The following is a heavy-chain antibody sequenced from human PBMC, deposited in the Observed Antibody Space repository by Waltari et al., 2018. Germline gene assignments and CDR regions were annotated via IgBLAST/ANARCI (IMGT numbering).Heavy chain of an antibody. CDR1: GFTFGDYA. D-gene: IGHD2-2*01. CDR2: IKSKAYGGTT. V-gene: IGHV3-49*04. CDR3: TREYCSSTSCWRPDAFDI. J-gene: IGHJ3*02. Sequence: EVQLVESGGGLVQPGRSLRLSCTASGFTFGDYAMSWVRQDPGRGLEWVGLIKSKAYGGTTEYAASVKGRFTISRDDSKSIAYLQMNSLKTEDTAVYYCTREYCSSTSCWRPDAFDIWGQGTMVTVSS.